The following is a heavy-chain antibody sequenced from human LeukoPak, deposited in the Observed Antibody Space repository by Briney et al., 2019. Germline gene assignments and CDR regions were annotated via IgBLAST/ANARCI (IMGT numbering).Heavy chain of an antibody. J-gene: IGHJ4*02. V-gene: IGHV3-21*04. CDR1: GFTFSSYS. CDR2: ISSSSSYI. CDR3: AREGYDYSNYVRLDY. D-gene: IGHD4-11*01. Sequence: GGSLRLSCAASGFTFSSYSMNWVRQAPGKGLEWVSSISSSSSYIYYADSVKGRFTISRDNAKNSLYLQMNSLRSEDTAVYYCAREGYDYSNYVRLDYWGQGTLVTISS.